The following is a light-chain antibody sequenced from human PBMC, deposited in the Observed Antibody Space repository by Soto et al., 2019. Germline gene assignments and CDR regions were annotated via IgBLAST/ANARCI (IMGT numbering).Light chain of an antibody. CDR2: AAS. J-gene: IGKJ4*01. CDR1: QGISSY. CDR3: QQINSYPHT. V-gene: IGKV1-9*01. Sequence: DIQLTQSPSFLSASVGDRVTITCRASQGISSYLAWYQQNPGKAHKLLIDAASTLQSGVPSRFSGSGSGTEFTLTISSLQPEDFANYYCQQINSYPHTFGGGTQVESK.